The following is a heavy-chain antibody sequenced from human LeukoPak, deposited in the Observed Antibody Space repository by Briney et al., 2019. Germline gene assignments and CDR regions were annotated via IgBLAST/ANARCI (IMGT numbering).Heavy chain of an antibody. J-gene: IGHJ4*02. CDR2: ISGSGGST. CDR3: AEEVGATYPTFDY. CDR1: GFTFSSFV. D-gene: IGHD1-26*01. V-gene: IGHV3-23*01. Sequence: GGSLRLSCAASGFTFSSFVMSWVRQAPGKGLEGVSGISGSGGSTYYADSVKGRFTISRDNSKNTLYLQMNSLRAEDTAVYYCAEEVGATYPTFDYWGQGTLVTVSS.